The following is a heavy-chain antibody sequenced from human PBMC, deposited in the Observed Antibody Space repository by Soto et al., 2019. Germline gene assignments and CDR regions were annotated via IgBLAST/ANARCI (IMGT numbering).Heavy chain of an antibody. CDR2: IIPILGIA. CDR3: ASDRVEMATTVRRVRVED. J-gene: IGHJ4*02. D-gene: IGHD5-12*01. Sequence: QVQLVQSGAEVKKPGSSVKVSCKASGGTFSSYTISWVRQAPGQGLEWMGRIIPILGIANYAQKFQGRVTITADKSTSTAYMERSSLRSEDTAVYYCASDRVEMATTVRRVRVEDWGQGTLVTVSS. CDR1: GGTFSSYT. V-gene: IGHV1-69*02.